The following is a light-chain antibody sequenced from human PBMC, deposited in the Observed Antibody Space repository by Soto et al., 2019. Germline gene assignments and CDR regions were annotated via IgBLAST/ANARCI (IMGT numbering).Light chain of an antibody. CDR1: RSVSSY. J-gene: IGKJ5*01. CDR2: DAS. V-gene: IGKV3-11*01. Sequence: IVLPKSPATLSFSPREAATLSCRASRSVSSYLAWYQQKPGQAPRLLIYDASSRPTDIPARFSGSGSGTDFTLTISSLEPEDFALYYCQQRSNWPITFGQGTRLEI. CDR3: QQRSNWPIT.